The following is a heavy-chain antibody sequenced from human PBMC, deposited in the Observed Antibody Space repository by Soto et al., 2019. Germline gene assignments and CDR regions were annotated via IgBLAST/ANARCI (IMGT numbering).Heavy chain of an antibody. CDR1: GYTFTGYY. CDR3: ARCRRGSRFFGDCFDY. CDR2: INPNSGGT. J-gene: IGHJ4*02. V-gene: IGHV1-2*04. D-gene: IGHD1-26*01. Sequence: QVQLVQSGAEVKKPGASVKVSCKASGYTFTGYYMHWVRQAPGQGLEWMGWINPNSGGTNYAQKFQGWVTMTRDTSISRAYMELSRLRSDDTAVYYCARCRRGSRFFGDCFDYWGQGTLVTVSS.